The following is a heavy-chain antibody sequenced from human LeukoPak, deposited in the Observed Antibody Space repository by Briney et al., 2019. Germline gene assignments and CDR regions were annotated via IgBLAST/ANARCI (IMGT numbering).Heavy chain of an antibody. V-gene: IGHV3-23*01. CDR2: VTGGSDST. J-gene: IGHJ4*02. CDR3: AKGSSGARPYFFDY. CDR1: GFTFSSYV. Sequence: GGPLRLSCAASGFTFSSYVMSWVRQAPGKGLEWVSAVTGGSDSTYYADSVKGRFTISRDNSKNTVYLQMNSLRAEDTAVYYCAKGSSGARPYFFDYWGQGTLITVSS.